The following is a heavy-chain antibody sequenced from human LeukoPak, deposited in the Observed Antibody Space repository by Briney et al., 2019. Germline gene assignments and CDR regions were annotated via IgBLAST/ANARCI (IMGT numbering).Heavy chain of an antibody. J-gene: IGHJ4*02. V-gene: IGHV3-15*07. CDR1: GFTFSNAW. CDR2: IKSKTDGGTT. CDR3: SFGASGTRGVH. Sequence: PGGYLRLSCAASGFTFSNAWMNWVRLAPGKGLEWVGRIKSKTDGGTTDYAAPVRGRFTISRDDSKSTLYLQMNSLKVEDTAVYYCSFGASGTRGVHWGQGTLVTVSS. D-gene: IGHD1-1*01.